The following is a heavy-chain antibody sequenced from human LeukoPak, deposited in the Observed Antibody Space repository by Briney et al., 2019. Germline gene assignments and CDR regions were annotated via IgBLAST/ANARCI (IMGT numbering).Heavy chain of an antibody. J-gene: IGHJ6*03. D-gene: IGHD2-2*02. CDR1: GYTFTGYY. CDR2: INPNSGGT. V-gene: IGHV1-2*02. Sequence: ASVKVSCKASGYTFTGYYMHWVRQAPGQGLEWMGWINPNSGGTNYAQKFQGRLTMTRDTSTTTVYMELSSLRSEDTAVYYCARVSRGRAAIHALDYYYYYMDVWGKGTTVTVSS. CDR3: ARVSRGRAAIHALDYYYYYMDV.